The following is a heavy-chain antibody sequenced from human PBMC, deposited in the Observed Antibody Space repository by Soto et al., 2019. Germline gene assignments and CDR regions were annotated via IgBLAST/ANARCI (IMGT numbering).Heavy chain of an antibody. CDR1: GYTFTSHS. Sequence: ASVNVSCKASGYTFTSHSLHWVRQAPGQGLEWMGGINPNGYTTYYAQKFLGRLTVTRDTSTSTVYMELSSLISDDTAVYYCAREGATAAKMFDYWGQGTLVTVSS. J-gene: IGHJ4*02. CDR2: INPNGYTT. V-gene: IGHV1-46*01. D-gene: IGHD2-2*01. CDR3: AREGATAAKMFDY.